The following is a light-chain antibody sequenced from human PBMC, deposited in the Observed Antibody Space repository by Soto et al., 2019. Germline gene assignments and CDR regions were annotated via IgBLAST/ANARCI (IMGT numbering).Light chain of an antibody. V-gene: IGKV3-11*01. CDR1: QSVSSY. CDR2: DSS. CDR3: QQHSKFT. Sequence: EIVLTQSPATLSLSPGERATLSCRASQSVSSYLAWYQQKPGQAPRLLIYDSSNRATGIPARFSGSGSGTDFTLTVSSLEGEDSAVYSCQQHSKFTFGPGTTVDIK. J-gene: IGKJ3*01.